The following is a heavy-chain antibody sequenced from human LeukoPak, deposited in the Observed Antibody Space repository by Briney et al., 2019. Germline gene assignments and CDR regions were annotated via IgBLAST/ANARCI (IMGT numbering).Heavy chain of an antibody. CDR2: IYTSGST. CDR1: GGSISSYY. Sequence: SETLSLTCTVSGGSISSYYWSWIRQPAGKGLEWIGRIYTSGSTNYNPSLKSRVTMSVDTSKNQFSLKLSSVAAADTAVYYCARLRAAAGLNYYYYYMDVWGKGTTVTISS. V-gene: IGHV4-4*07. J-gene: IGHJ6*03. CDR3: ARLRAAAGLNYYYYYMDV. D-gene: IGHD6-13*01.